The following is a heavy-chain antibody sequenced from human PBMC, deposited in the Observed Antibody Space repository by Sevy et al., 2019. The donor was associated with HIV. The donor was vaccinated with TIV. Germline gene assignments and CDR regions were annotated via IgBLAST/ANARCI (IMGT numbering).Heavy chain of an antibody. Sequence: GESLKISCAASGFTFSNYVMHWVRQAPGKGLEWVTFIASYGNDEDYADSVKGRFTISRDNSKNTLYLQMNSLRPEDTAVYYCARSDLAVAGSYGMDVWGQGTTVTVSS. J-gene: IGHJ6*02. V-gene: IGHV3-30*04. CDR2: IASYGNDE. CDR3: ARSDLAVAGSYGMDV. CDR1: GFTFSNYV. D-gene: IGHD6-19*01.